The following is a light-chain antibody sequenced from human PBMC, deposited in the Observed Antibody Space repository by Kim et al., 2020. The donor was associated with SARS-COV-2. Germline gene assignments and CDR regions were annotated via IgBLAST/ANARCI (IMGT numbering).Light chain of an antibody. CDR3: QQLNSYPPWT. J-gene: IGKJ1*01. CDR2: AAS. V-gene: IGKV1-9*01. Sequence: AVGDRVTITCRASQGISSYLAWYQQKPGKAPKLLIYAASTVQSGVPSRFSGSGSGTEFTLTISSLQPEDFATYYCQQLNSYPPWTFGQGTKVDIK. CDR1: QGISSY.